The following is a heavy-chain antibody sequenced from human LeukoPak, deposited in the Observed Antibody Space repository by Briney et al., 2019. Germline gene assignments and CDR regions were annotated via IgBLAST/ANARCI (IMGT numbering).Heavy chain of an antibody. D-gene: IGHD4-11*01. Sequence: GGSLRLSCAASGFTFSDNYMSWIRQAPGKGLEWVSYISSSGTTIYYADCVKGRFTISRDNGKSSLYLQMNRLRAEDTAVYYCARETTRRGAFDIWGQGIMVTVSS. CDR1: GFTFSDNY. V-gene: IGHV3-11*01. CDR2: ISSSGTTI. J-gene: IGHJ3*02. CDR3: ARETTRRGAFDI.